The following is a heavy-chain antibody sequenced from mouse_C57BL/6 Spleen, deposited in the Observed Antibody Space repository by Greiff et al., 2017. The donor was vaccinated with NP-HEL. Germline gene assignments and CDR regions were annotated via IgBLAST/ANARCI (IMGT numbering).Heavy chain of an antibody. V-gene: IGHV1-64*01. CDR1: GYTFTSYW. D-gene: IGHD1-1*01. J-gene: IGHJ3*01. Sequence: QVQLQQPGAELVKPGASVKLSCKASGYTFTSYWMHWVKQRPGQGLEWIGMIHPNSGSTNYNEKFKSKATLTVDKSSSTAYMQLSSLTSEDSAVYYCARSITAVVAERFAYWGQGTLVTVSA. CDR2: IHPNSGST. CDR3: ARSITAVVAERFAY.